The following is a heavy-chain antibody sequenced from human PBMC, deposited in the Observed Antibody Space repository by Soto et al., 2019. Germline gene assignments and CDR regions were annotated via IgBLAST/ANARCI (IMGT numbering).Heavy chain of an antibody. V-gene: IGHV3-21*01. CDR1: GFIVSSYA. CDR2: ISGGGSDT. J-gene: IGHJ4*02. Sequence: GGSLRLSCAPSGFIVSSYAMSWVRQARGKGLEWVASISGGGSDTWYADSVKGRFIISRDNAQNSLFLQMNTLRPEDTAMYYCARVAHWGPGTQVTVSS. CDR3: ARVAH.